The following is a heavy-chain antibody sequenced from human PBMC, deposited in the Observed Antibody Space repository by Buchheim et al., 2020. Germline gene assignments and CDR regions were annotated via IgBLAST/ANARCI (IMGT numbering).Heavy chain of an antibody. Sequence: QVQLVQSGAEVKKPGSSAKVSCKASGGTFSNYDFSWVRQAPGQGPEWMGGIIPMFGTANYAQKFQGRVTLTAARSTSTVYMELSSLRSDDTAVYYCARDGGGVAVAGYYGMDVWGQGTT. CDR1: GGTFSNYD. CDR2: IIPMFGTA. CDR3: ARDGGGVAVAGYYGMDV. J-gene: IGHJ6*02. D-gene: IGHD6-19*01. V-gene: IGHV1-69*06.